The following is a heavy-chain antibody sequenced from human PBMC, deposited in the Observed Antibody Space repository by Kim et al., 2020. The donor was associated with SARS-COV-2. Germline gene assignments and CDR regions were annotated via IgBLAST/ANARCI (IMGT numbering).Heavy chain of an antibody. CDR1: GFTFSSYA. CDR3: ATDRSSDD. CDR2: ISYAGSNK. V-gene: IGHV3-30-3*01. D-gene: IGHD3-22*01. J-gene: IGHJ4*02. Sequence: GGSLRLSCAASGFTFSSYAMHWVRRAPGKGLEWVAGISYAGSNKYYADSVKGRFIISRDNSKNTLYLQMNSLRAEDTAMYYCATDRSSDDWGQGTLVTVS.